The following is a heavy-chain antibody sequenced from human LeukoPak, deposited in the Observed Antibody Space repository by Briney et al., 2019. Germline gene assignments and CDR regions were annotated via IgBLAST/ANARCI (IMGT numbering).Heavy chain of an antibody. D-gene: IGHD4-17*01. CDR3: ARTSPALRGYYYYYMDV. CDR1: GGTFSSYA. J-gene: IGHJ6*03. CDR2: IIPIFGTA. Sequence: GASVKVSCKASGGTFSSYAISWVRQAPGQGLEWMGGIIPIFGTANYAQKFQGRVTITADKSTSTAYMELSSLRSEDTAVYYCARTSPALRGYYYYYMDVWGKGTTVTVSS. V-gene: IGHV1-69*06.